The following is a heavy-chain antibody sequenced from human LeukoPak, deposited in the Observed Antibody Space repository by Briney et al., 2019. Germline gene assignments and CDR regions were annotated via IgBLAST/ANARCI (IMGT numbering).Heavy chain of an antibody. V-gene: IGHV1-18*01. D-gene: IGHD5-12*01. Sequence: GASVKVSCKTSGQTFSIYGITWVRQAPGQGLEWMGCIRTYNGNTDYAQQFRGRITMSADTSTNIAYMELRILRPDDTAIYYCATEKIGWLDPWGQGTLVTVSS. J-gene: IGHJ5*02. CDR1: GQTFSIYG. CDR3: ATEKIGWLDP. CDR2: IRTYNGNT.